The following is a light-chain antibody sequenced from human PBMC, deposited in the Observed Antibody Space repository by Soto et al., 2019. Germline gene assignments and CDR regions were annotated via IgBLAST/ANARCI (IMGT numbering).Light chain of an antibody. Sequence: QSALTQPASASGSPGQSITISCTGTSSDVGGYNYVSWYQQHPGKAPKLMIYDVSSRPSGVSDRFSGSKSGNTASLTISGLQAEDEADYYCSSYTSSSTYVFGTGTKVTVL. CDR3: SSYTSSSTYV. CDR1: SSDVGGYNY. J-gene: IGLJ1*01. V-gene: IGLV2-14*01. CDR2: DVS.